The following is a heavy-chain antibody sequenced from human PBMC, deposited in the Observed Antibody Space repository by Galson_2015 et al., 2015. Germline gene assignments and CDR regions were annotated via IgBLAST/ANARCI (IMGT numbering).Heavy chain of an antibody. J-gene: IGHJ4*02. V-gene: IGHV3-7*03. CDR3: ASQTWTGYFDY. D-gene: IGHD3-10*01. Sequence: SLRLSCAASGFTFSNYWMSWVRQAPGKGLEWVANLKQDGSEKYYVDSVKGRFTISRDNAKNSLYLQMNSLRAEDTAIYYCASQTWTGYFDYRGQGILVTVSS. CDR2: LKQDGSEK. CDR1: GFTFSNYW.